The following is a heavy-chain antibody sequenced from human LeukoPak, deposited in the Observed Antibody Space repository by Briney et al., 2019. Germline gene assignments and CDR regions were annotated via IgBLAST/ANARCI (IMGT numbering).Heavy chain of an antibody. Sequence: ESGGSLRLSCAASGLTFSRSWMHWVRQTPGKGLEWVAGIKEDGGQKDYVASVRGRFTISRDNARNSLYLQMNNLRADDTAVYYCATGGPMGSSWGQGTLVIVSS. J-gene: IGHJ4*02. D-gene: IGHD3-10*01. CDR1: GLTFSRSW. CDR3: ATGGPMGSS. V-gene: IGHV3-7*01. CDR2: IKEDGGQK.